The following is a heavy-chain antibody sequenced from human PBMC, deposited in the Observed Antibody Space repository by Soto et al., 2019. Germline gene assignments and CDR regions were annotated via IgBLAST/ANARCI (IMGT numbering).Heavy chain of an antibody. D-gene: IGHD2-2*01. Sequence: QLQLQESGPGLVTPSGTLSLTCAVSGGSISSDNWWTWVRQTPGKGLEWIGEIYPTGNTNYNPSFRSRVAMSIDKSKNQFSLRLNFVSAADTAVYFCARDSKPNLDYWGQGTLVTVSS. V-gene: IGHV4-4*02. CDR3: ARDSKPNLDY. CDR1: GGSISSDNW. CDR2: IYPTGNT. J-gene: IGHJ4*02.